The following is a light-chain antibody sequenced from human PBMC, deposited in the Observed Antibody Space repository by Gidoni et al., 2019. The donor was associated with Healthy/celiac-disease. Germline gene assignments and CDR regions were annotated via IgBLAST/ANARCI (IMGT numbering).Light chain of an antibody. Sequence: DIQMTQSPSSLSASVGDRVTITCRALQSISSDLNWYQQKPGKAPKLLIYAASSLKSGVPSRFSGSVSGTDFTLTISSLQPEDFATYYCQQSYSTPPTFGQGTRLEIK. CDR1: QSISSD. CDR2: AAS. CDR3: QQSYSTPPT. J-gene: IGKJ5*01. V-gene: IGKV1-39*01.